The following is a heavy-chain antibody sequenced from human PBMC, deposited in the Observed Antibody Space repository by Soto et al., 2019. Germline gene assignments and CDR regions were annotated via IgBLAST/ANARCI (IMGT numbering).Heavy chain of an antibody. Sequence: GGSLRLSCAASGFTVSNNYMTWVRQAPGKGLEWVALLHIAGNTYYADSVRGRFTVSRDNSKNTFYLQIKSLVADDTAIYYCASGWGLSHFGSWGQGTLVTVSS. CDR2: LHIAGNT. D-gene: IGHD1-26*01. CDR3: ASGWGLSHFGS. V-gene: IGHV3-53*01. CDR1: GFTVSNNY. J-gene: IGHJ4*02.